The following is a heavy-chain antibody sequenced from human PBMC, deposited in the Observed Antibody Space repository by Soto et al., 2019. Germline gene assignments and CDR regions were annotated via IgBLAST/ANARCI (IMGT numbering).Heavy chain of an antibody. V-gene: IGHV4-39*01. J-gene: IGHJ6*03. CDR3: ARTLGYCSGGSCYPGYYYYYMDV. Sequence: SETLSLTCTVSGGSISSSSYYWGWIRQPPGKGLEWIGSIYYSGSTYYNPSLKGRVTISVDTSKNQFSPKLSSVTAADTAVYYCARTLGYCSGGSCYPGYYYYYMDVWGKGTTVTVSS. CDR1: GGSISSSSYY. D-gene: IGHD2-15*01. CDR2: IYYSGST.